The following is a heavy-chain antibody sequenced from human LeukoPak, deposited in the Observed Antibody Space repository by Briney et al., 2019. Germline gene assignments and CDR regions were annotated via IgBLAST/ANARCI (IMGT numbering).Heavy chain of an antibody. CDR2: VFYTGKT. CDR1: GGSVSTSDYY. CDR3: ARVFDS. J-gene: IGHJ4*02. V-gene: IGHV4-39*07. Sequence: SETLSLTCTVSGGSVSTSDYYWGWVRQSPVKGLEWIGDVFYTGKTNYNPSLRGRATISIDTPKNQFSLKLTYVTVADTAVYYCARVFDSWGQGTLVTVSS.